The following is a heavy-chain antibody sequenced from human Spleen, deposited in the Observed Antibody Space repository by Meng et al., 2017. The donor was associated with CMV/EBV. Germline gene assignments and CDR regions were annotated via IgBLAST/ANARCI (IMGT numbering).Heavy chain of an antibody. D-gene: IGHD6-19*01. J-gene: IGHJ6*02. CDR2: IYYSGST. CDR1: GGSISSSSYY. Sequence: SETLSLTCTVSGGSISSSSYYWGWIRQPPGKGLEWIGSIYYSGSTYYNPSLKSRVTISVDTSKNQFSLKLSSVTAADTAVYYCAIAVAGVSSRYGMDVWGQGTTVTVSS. CDR3: AIAVAGVSSRYGMDV. V-gene: IGHV4-39*01.